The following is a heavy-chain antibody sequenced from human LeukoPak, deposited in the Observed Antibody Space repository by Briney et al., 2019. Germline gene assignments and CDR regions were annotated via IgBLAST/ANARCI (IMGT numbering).Heavy chain of an antibody. D-gene: IGHD3-9*01. J-gene: IGHJ3*02. Sequence: PGGSLRLSCAASGFTLSSYWRSWVGQAPGKGLEGGANIKQDGSEKYYVDSVKGRFPISRDNAKNSLYLQMNSLRDEHTAVYYCATLLYDILTAQSAFDIWRQGTMVRVSS. CDR2: IKQDGSEK. CDR1: GFTLSSYW. CDR3: ATLLYDILTAQSAFDI. V-gene: IGHV3-7*01.